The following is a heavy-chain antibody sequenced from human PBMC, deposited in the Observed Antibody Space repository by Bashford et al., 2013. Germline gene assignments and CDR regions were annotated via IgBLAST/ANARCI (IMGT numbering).Heavy chain of an antibody. CDR2: ISWNSGSI. CDR3: AKVGSYSNDWYGPNDY. V-gene: IGHV3-23*01. Sequence: VRQAPGKGLEWVSSISWNSGSIAYADSVKGRFTISRDNSKNTLYLQMNSLRAEDTAVYYCAKVGSYSNDWYGPNDYWGQGTLVTVSS. J-gene: IGHJ4*02. D-gene: IGHD4-11*01.